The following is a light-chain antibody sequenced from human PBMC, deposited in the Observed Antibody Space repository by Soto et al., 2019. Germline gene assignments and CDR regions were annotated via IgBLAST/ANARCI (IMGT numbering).Light chain of an antibody. CDR3: QSWDTSLSGSV. CDR1: SSNIGAGYD. Sequence: QSVLTQPPSVSGAPGQRVTISCTGSSSNIGAGYDVNWYQQLPGTAPKLLIYGNTNRPSGVPDRFSGSKSGTSGSLAISGLPTEDEAEYYCQSWDTSLSGSVFGGGTKVTVL. CDR2: GNT. J-gene: IGLJ2*01. V-gene: IGLV1-40*01.